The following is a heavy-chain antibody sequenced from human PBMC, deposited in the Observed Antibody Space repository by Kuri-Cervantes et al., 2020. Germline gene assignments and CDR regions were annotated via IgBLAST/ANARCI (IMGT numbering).Heavy chain of an antibody. CDR1: GFTFSSYS. V-gene: IGHV3-48*01. Sequence: GGSLRLSCAASGFTFSSYSMNWVRQAPGKRLEWVSYISSSSSTIYYADSVKGRFTISRDNSKNTLYLQMNSLRAEDTAVYYCAKAGARVISGSDLGAFDYWGQGTLVTVSS. J-gene: IGHJ4*02. D-gene: IGHD1-26*01. CDR3: AKAGARVISGSDLGAFDY. CDR2: ISSSSSTI.